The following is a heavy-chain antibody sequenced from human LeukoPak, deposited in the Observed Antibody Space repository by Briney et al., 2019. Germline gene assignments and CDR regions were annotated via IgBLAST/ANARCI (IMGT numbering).Heavy chain of an antibody. J-gene: IGHJ5*02. CDR3: ARDSYSSSWRWFDP. CDR1: GFTVSSNY. D-gene: IGHD6-13*01. CDR2: IYSGGST. Sequence: GGSLRLSCAASGFTVSSNYMSWVCQAPGKGLEWVSVIYSGGSTYYADSVKGRFTISRDNSKNTLYLQMNSLRAEDTAVYYCARDSYSSSWRWFDPWGQGTLVTVSS. V-gene: IGHV3-53*01.